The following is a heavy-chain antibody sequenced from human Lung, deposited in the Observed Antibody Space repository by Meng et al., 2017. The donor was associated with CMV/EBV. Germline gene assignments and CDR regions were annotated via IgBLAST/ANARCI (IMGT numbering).Heavy chain of an antibody. Sequence: GYTFGDYFIHWVRQAPGQGLEWMGWINPRSGDSKYAQKFQGRVTMTRDTAISATYMEVRRLTYDDTAVYYCARNNYYYDSSGSFGLWGQGALVTVSS. CDR1: GYTFGDYF. D-gene: IGHD3-22*01. J-gene: IGHJ5*02. CDR2: INPRSGDS. V-gene: IGHV1-2*02. CDR3: ARNNYYYDSSGSFGL.